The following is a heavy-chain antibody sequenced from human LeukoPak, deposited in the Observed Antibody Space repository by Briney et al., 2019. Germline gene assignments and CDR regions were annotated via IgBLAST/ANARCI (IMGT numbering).Heavy chain of an antibody. J-gene: IGHJ5*02. V-gene: IGHV1-18*01. Sequence: GASVKVSCKVSGYSFTSYGITWVRRVPGQGLEWMGWIIPNNGNRDYAQKFQGRVTMTTDTSTSTAYMELRSLRSDGTAVYYCARWLGTYNWFDPWGQGTLVTVSS. CDR1: GYSFTSYG. CDR3: ARWLGTYNWFDP. D-gene: IGHD3-10*01. CDR2: IIPNNGNR.